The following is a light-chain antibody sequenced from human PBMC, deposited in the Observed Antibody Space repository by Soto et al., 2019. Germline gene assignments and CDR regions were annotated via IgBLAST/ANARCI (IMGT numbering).Light chain of an antibody. J-gene: IGKJ5*01. V-gene: IGKV3-11*01. CDR3: QQRSQWPPMT. CDR2: DAS. Sequence: EIWLTQSPVTLSLYPGQRATLSCRASQSISTYLAWYQVKPGQAPRLLIYDASSRATGVPARFSGSGSGTDFSLTISSLEPEDVAVYYCQQRSQWPPMTFGQGTRLEIK. CDR1: QSISTY.